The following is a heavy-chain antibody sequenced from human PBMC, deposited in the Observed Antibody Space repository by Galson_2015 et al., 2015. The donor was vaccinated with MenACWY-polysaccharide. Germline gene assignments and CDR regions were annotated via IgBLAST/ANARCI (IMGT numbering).Heavy chain of an antibody. CDR3: ARDPGTQWLARDHAFDI. Sequence: SVKVSCKASGYTFTSYAMNWVRQAPGQGLEWMGWINTNTGNPTYAQGFTGRFVFSLDTSVSTAYLQISSLKAEDTAVYYCARDPGTQWLARDHAFDIWGQGTMVTVSS. V-gene: IGHV7-4-1*02. D-gene: IGHD6-19*01. J-gene: IGHJ3*02. CDR2: INTNTGNP. CDR1: GYTFTSYA.